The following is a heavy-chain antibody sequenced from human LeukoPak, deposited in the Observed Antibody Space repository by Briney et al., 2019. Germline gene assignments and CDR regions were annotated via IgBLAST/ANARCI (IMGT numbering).Heavy chain of an antibody. CDR1: GFTFSSYW. V-gene: IGHV3-74*01. CDR2: INGDGSST. D-gene: IGHD6-6*01. J-gene: IGHJ4*02. Sequence: GGSLRLSCAASGFTFSSYWMPWVRQAPGKGLVWVSRINGDGSSTTYADSMKGRFTISRDNAKNTLYLQMNSLRAEDTAVYYCARGYSSSYRIDYWGQGTLVTVSS. CDR3: ARGYSSSYRIDY.